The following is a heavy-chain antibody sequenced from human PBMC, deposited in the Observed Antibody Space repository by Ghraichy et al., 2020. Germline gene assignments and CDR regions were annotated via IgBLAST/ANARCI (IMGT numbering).Heavy chain of an antibody. J-gene: IGHJ3*01. CDR2: ISYDGSNK. V-gene: IGHV3-30-3*01. CDR1: GFTFSSYA. Sequence: GGSLRLSCAASGFTFSSYAMHWVRQAPGKGLEWVAVISYDGSNKYYADSVKGRFTISRDNSKNTLYLQMNSLRAEDTAVYYCAREFYYDSSGFFGAWGQGTMVTVSS. CDR3: AREFYYDSSGFFGA. D-gene: IGHD3-22*01.